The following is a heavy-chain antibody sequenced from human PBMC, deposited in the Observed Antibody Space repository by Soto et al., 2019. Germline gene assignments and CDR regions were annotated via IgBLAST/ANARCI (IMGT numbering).Heavy chain of an antibody. Sequence: QVQLQESGPGLVRPSGTLSLTCAVSGDSINSNYCWTWVRQPPGKGLEWIAEIYYSGGTSYNPSLKSRVPISMDQSKNQRSLKLTSVTAADTAMYYCARDTGWGLGYWGQGTLVTVSS. J-gene: IGHJ4*02. CDR1: GDSINSNYC. D-gene: IGHD7-27*01. V-gene: IGHV4-4*02. CDR3: ARDTGWGLGY. CDR2: IYYSGGT.